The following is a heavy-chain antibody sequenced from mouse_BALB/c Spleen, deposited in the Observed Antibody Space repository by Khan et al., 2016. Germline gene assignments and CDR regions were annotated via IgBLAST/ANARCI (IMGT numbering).Heavy chain of an antibody. CDR2: INPSTGYT. Sequence: QVQLKQSGAELAKPGASVKMFCKASGYTFTSYWMRWGKQRPGQGREGIGYINPSTGYTEYNQKSKDKVTLTADKSYRTAYMQLSSLTSEDSAVSSCAYYGNYDCWGHGTTLTVSS. D-gene: IGHD2-1*01. CDR1: GYTFTSYW. V-gene: IGHV1-7*01. J-gene: IGHJ2*01. CDR3: AYYGNYDC.